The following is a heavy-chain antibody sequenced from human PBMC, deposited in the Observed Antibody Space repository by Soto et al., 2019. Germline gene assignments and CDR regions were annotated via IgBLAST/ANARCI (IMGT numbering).Heavy chain of an antibody. V-gene: IGHV3-33*01. Sequence: QVQLVESGGGVVQPGRSLRLSCAVSGFTFSSYGMHWVRQAPGKGLEWVALVWYDGGNKYYADSVKGRFTISRDNSKNTLYLQMNSLRDEDTAVYYCVRAAGYSGNDYVYYYGMDVWGQGTTVTVSS. J-gene: IGHJ6*02. CDR1: GFTFSSYG. CDR3: VRAAGYSGNDYVYYYGMDV. CDR2: VWYDGGNK. D-gene: IGHD5-12*01.